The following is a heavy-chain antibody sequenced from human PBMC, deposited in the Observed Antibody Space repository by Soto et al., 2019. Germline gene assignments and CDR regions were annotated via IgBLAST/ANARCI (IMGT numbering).Heavy chain of an antibody. CDR2: IMPIVGTP. D-gene: IGHD7-27*01. Sequence: QVQLVQSGAEVKKPGSSVKVSCKASGGTFSSVAINWVRQAPGQGPQWMGGIMPIVGTPNYAQRFQGRVTIITDEVTSTAYMELTSMTVEDTAVYYCALGNAMDVWGQGTTVTVSS. CDR3: ALGNAMDV. V-gene: IGHV1-69*01. CDR1: GGTFSSVA. J-gene: IGHJ6*02.